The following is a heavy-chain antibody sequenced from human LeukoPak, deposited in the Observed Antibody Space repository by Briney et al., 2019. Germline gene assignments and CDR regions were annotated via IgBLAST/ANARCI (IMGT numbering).Heavy chain of an antibody. CDR2: IRYDGSNK. V-gene: IGHV3-30*02. CDR3: AKGSGWEMSYYYYYMDV. Sequence: GGSLRLSCAASGFTFSSYGMHWVRQAPGKGLEWVAFIRYDGSNKYYVGSVKGRFTISRDNSKNTLYLQMNSLRAEDTAVYYCAKGSGWEMSYYYYYMDVWGKGTTVTVSS. D-gene: IGHD1-26*01. CDR1: GFTFSSYG. J-gene: IGHJ6*03.